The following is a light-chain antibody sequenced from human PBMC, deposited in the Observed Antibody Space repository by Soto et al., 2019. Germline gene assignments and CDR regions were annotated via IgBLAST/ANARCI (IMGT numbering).Light chain of an antibody. CDR3: QSYDSSLSVV. J-gene: IGLJ2*01. Sequence: QLVLTQPPSVSGAPGQRVTISCTWSSSNIGAGYDVHWYKQLPGTAPKLLIYGNSHRPSGVPDRFSGSKSGTSASLAITGLQAADEADYYCQSYDSSLSVVFGGGTKLTVL. CDR2: GNS. CDR1: SSNIGAGYD. V-gene: IGLV1-40*01.